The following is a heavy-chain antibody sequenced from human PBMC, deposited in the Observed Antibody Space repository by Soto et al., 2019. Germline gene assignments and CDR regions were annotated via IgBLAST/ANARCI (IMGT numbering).Heavy chain of an antibody. CDR1: GDSISNLDYF. Sequence: SETLSLTCSVSGDSISNLDYFWAWIRQPPGQALEYIGYIYKSATTYYNPSFESRVAISVDTSKSQFSLNVTSVTAADTAVYFCARGRYCLTGRCFPNWFDSWRQGALVTVSS. CDR2: IYKSATT. J-gene: IGHJ5*01. V-gene: IGHV4-30-4*01. CDR3: ARGRYCLTGRCFPNWFDS. D-gene: IGHD7-27*01.